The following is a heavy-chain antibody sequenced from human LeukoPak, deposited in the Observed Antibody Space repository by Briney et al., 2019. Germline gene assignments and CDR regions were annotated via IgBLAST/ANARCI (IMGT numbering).Heavy chain of an antibody. V-gene: IGHV4-59*08. Sequence: SETLSLTCTVSGGSISTYYWSWIGQPPGKGLEWIGYIYYSGRTNYNPSLKSRVTISVDTSQNQFSLRLSSVTAADTAVYYCARHPQGAHQGSVFDYWGQGTLVTVSS. J-gene: IGHJ4*02. CDR2: IYYSGRT. D-gene: IGHD2-2*01. CDR1: GGSISTYY. CDR3: ARHPQGAHQGSVFDY.